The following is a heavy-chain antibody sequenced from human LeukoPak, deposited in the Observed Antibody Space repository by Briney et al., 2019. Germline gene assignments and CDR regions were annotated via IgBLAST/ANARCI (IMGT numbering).Heavy chain of an antibody. Sequence: PSETLSLTCTVAGGSISSYYWSWVRQPAGKGLEWIGRIYTSGSTNYNPSLKSRVTISVDKSKNQFSLKVSSVTAADTAVYYCARGGDNGDENLFDPWGQGTLVTVSS. CDR2: IYTSGST. J-gene: IGHJ5*02. V-gene: IGHV4-4*07. D-gene: IGHD3-16*01. CDR3: ARGGDNGDENLFDP. CDR1: GGSISSYY.